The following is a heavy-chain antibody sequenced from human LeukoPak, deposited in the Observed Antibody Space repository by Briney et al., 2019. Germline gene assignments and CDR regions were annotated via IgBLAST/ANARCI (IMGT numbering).Heavy chain of an antibody. D-gene: IGHD1-26*01. CDR2: IYHSGST. J-gene: IGHJ4*02. Sequence: SETLSLTCAVYGGSFSGYYWSWIRQPPGKGLEWIGEIYHSGSTNYNPSLKSRVTISVDKSRNQFSLKLSSVTAADTAVYYCARAGVGAIGYWGQGTLVTVSS. V-gene: IGHV4-34*01. CDR1: GGSFSGYY. CDR3: ARAGVGAIGY.